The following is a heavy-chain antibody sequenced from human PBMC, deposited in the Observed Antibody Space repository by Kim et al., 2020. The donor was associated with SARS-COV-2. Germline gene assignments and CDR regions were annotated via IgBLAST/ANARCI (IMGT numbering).Heavy chain of an antibody. CDR2: IYYSGST. CDR3: ARDLMDGDYDYDYYYGMGV. V-gene: IGHV4-61*01. D-gene: IGHD4-17*01. J-gene: IGHJ6*02. Sequence: SETLSLTCTVSGGSVSSGSYYWSWIRQPPGKGLEWIGYIYYSGSTNYNPSLKSRVTISVDTSKNQFSLKLSSVTAADTAVYYCARDLMDGDYDYDYYYGMGVWGQGTTVTVSS. CDR1: GGSVSSGSYY.